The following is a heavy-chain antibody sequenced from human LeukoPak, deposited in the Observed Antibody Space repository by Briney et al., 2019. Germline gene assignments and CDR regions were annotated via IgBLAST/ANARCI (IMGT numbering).Heavy chain of an antibody. V-gene: IGHV4-59*01. J-gene: IGHJ3*02. D-gene: IGHD2-21*01. Sequence: SQTLSLTCNVSGGSISSYSWSWIRQPPGKGLEWIGYIYYSGSTNYNPSLKSRVTISVDTSKNQFSLKLSSVTAADTAVYYCARYSTETAFNIWGQGTMVTVSP. CDR2: IYYSGST. CDR3: ARYSTETAFNI. CDR1: GGSISSYS.